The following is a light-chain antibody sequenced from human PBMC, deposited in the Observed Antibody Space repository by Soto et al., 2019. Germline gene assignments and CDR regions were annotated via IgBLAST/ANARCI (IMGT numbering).Light chain of an antibody. CDR1: QDIANN. CDR3: QQYGEWPSWT. V-gene: IGKV3-15*01. Sequence: EIMMTQSPATLSVSPGETVTLSCRASQDIANNLAWYQQRPGQAPRLLIFGASNRVTGIPDRFGGSGSGTDFTLTISSLQSEDFALYYCQQYGEWPSWTFGQGSKVEIK. CDR2: GAS. J-gene: IGKJ1*01.